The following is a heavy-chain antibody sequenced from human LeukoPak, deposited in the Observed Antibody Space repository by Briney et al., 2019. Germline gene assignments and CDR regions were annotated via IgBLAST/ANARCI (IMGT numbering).Heavy chain of an antibody. CDR2: IYSGGST. Sequence: PGGSLRLSCAASGFTVSSNYMSWVRQAPGKGLEWVSVIYSGGSTYYADSVKGRFTISRDNSKNTLYLQMNSLRAEDTAVYYCARDWYYYDMSAFDIWGQGTMVTVSS. J-gene: IGHJ3*02. D-gene: IGHD3-22*01. V-gene: IGHV3-66*01. CDR1: GFTVSSNY. CDR3: ARDWYYYDMSAFDI.